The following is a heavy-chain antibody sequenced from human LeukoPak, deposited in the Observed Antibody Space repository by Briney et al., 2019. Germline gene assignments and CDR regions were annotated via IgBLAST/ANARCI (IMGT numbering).Heavy chain of an antibody. V-gene: IGHV3-21*01. J-gene: IGHJ6*02. CDR3: ARVNGGYCTNGVCYMAGMYYYYGMDV. CDR2: ISSSSSYI. Sequence: PGGSLRLSCAASGFTFSSYSMNWVRQAPGKGLERVSSISSSSSYIYYADSVKGRFTISRDNAKNSLYLQMNSLRAEDTAVYYCARVNGGYCTNGVCYMAGMYYYYGMDVWGQGTTVTVSS. D-gene: IGHD2-8*01. CDR1: GFTFSSYS.